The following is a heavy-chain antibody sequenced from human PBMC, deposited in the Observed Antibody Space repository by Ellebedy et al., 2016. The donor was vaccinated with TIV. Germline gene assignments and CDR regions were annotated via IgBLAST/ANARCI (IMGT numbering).Heavy chain of an antibody. Sequence: GESLKISCAASGFTFSSYEMNWVRQAPGKGLELVSYISSSGSTIYYADSVKGRFTISRDNAKNSLYLQMNSLRAEDTAVYYCARDSRPPYHDWAFDSWGQGTLVTVSS. D-gene: IGHD3-9*01. CDR1: GFTFSSYE. J-gene: IGHJ4*02. CDR3: ARDSRPPYHDWAFDS. V-gene: IGHV3-48*03. CDR2: ISSSGSTI.